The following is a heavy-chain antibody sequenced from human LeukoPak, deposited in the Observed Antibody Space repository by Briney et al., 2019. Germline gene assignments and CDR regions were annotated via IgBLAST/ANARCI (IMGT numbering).Heavy chain of an antibody. CDR3: ATDQRYAFCY. CDR2: IRTTAEGAKYA. CDR1: GFRFPDYP. Sequence: GGSLRLSCATSGFRFPDYPMNWVRQAPGKGLEWISNIRTTAEGAKYAYYAGSVKGRVTISRDDGKNTLYLHMNSLRDDDTAVYYCATDQRYAFCYWGQGILVTVSS. V-gene: IGHV3-48*02. J-gene: IGHJ4*02. D-gene: IGHD3-9*01.